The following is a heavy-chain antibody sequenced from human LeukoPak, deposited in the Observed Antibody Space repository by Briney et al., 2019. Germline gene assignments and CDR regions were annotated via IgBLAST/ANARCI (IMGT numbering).Heavy chain of an antibody. D-gene: IGHD3-10*01. CDR3: ARVKFGEMGMDV. CDR1: GGSISSGGYS. J-gene: IGHJ6*02. CDR2: IYHSGST. V-gene: IGHV4-30-2*01. Sequence: ASETLSLTCAVSGGSISSGGYSWSWIRQPPGKGLEWIGYIYHSGSTYYNPSLKSRVTISVDRSKNQFSLKLSSVTAADTAVYYCARVKFGEMGMDVWSQGTTVTVSS.